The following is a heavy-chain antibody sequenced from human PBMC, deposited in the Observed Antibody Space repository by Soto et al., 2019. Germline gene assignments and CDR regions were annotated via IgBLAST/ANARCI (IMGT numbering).Heavy chain of an antibody. CDR2: ISYDGSNK. CDR3: ARDRRYYDLWTRPQNNYYYGMDV. V-gene: IGHV3-30-3*01. CDR1: GFTFSSYA. J-gene: IGHJ6*02. D-gene: IGHD3-3*01. Sequence: SLSLSCAASGFTFSSYAMHWVRQAPDKGLEWVAVISYDGSNKYYADSVNGRFTISRDNSKNTLYLQMNSLRAENTAVYYCARDRRYYDLWTRPQNNYYYGMDVWGQGTTVTVSS.